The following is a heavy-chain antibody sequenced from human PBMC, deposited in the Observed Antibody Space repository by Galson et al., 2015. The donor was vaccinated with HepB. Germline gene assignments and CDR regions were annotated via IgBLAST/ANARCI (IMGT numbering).Heavy chain of an antibody. CDR2: ISGSGDGT. J-gene: IGHJ6*02. CDR3: AKEFYSGSYGNIDV. D-gene: IGHD1-26*01. V-gene: IGHV3-23*01. Sequence: SLRLSCAVSGFTFSSYAMNWVRQAPGKGLEWVSGISGSGDGTHYADSVKGRFTISRDNSKNTLYLQMNSLRAEDTAVYYCAKEFYSGSYGNIDVWGQGTTVTVSS. CDR1: GFTFSSYA.